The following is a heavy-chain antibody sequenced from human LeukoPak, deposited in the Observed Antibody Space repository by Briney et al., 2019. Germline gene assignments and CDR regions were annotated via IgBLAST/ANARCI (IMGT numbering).Heavy chain of an antibody. CDR1: GFTFSDYY. Sequence: GGSLRLSCAAFGFTFSDYYMSWIRQAPGKGLEWVSYISSSGSTIYYADSVKGRFTISRDNAKNSLYLQMNSLRAEDTAVYYCARMHKNLDAFDIWGQGTMVTVSS. CDR2: ISSSGSTI. D-gene: IGHD2/OR15-2a*01. J-gene: IGHJ3*02. CDR3: ARMHKNLDAFDI. V-gene: IGHV3-11*01.